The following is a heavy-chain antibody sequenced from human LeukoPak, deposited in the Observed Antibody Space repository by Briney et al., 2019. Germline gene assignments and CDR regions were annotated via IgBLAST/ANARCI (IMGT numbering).Heavy chain of an antibody. Sequence: GGSLRLSCAASGVSVSQYWMTWVRQAPGKGLECVANINQDGSETYYVESVKGRFTISRDNAKTSLYLQMNSLRVKDTAVYYCARDDYWNDGVSAFDIWGQGTLVTVSS. D-gene: IGHD1-1*01. CDR2: INQDGSET. V-gene: IGHV3-7*01. CDR1: GVSVSQYW. J-gene: IGHJ4*02. CDR3: ARDDYWNDGVSAFDI.